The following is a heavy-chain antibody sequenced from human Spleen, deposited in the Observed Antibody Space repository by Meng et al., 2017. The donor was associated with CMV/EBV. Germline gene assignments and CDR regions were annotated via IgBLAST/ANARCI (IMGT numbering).Heavy chain of an antibody. J-gene: IGHJ4*02. D-gene: IGHD1-7*01. V-gene: IGHV3-30*02. CDR3: ARGPTGTTFFPYFDY. CDR1: GFTSRNYD. Sequence: GESLKISCAASGFTSRNYDMHWVRQAPGKGLEWVALIRYDGSKKYYADSVKGRFTISRDNSKNTLYLQMNSLRAEDTAVYYCARGPTGTTFFPYFDYWGQGTLVTVSS. CDR2: IRYDGSKK.